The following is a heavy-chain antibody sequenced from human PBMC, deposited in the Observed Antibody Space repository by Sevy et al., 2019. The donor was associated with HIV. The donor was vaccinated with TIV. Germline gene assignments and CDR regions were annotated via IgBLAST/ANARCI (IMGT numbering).Heavy chain of an antibody. D-gene: IGHD2-8*01. V-gene: IGHV3-15*01. CDR3: STDPIIVLLGTDGMDV. CDR2: IKARADGGTA. J-gene: IGHJ6*02. Sequence: GGSLRLSCTASGFTFTYAWMSWVRQAPGKGLEWVGRIKARADGGTADYAAPVKGRFTISRDDSKNTLYLQMNSLKIEDTAVYYCSTDPIIVLLGTDGMDVWGQGTTVTVSS. CDR1: GFTFTYAW.